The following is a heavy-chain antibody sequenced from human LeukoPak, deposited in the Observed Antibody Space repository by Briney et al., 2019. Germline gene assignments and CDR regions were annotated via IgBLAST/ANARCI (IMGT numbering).Heavy chain of an antibody. CDR2: IYYSGST. J-gene: IGHJ4*02. V-gene: IGHV4-39*01. CDR3: ASRSGSYENDY. D-gene: IGHD1-26*01. Sequence: PSETLSLTCTVSGGSISSYYWSWIRQPPGKGLEWIGSIYYSGSTYYNPSLKSRVTISVDTSKNQFSLKLSSVTAADTAVYYCASRSGSYENDYWGQGTLVTVSS. CDR1: GGSISSYY.